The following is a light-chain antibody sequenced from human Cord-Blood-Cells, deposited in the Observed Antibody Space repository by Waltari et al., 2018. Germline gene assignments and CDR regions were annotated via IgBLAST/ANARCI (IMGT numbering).Light chain of an antibody. J-gene: IGKJ2*01. Sequence: ELVLTQSPATLSLSPGERATLSCRASQSVSSYLAWYQQKPGQAPRLLIYDASNRATGIPARFSGSGSGTDFTLTISSLEPEDFAVYYCQHRSNWYTFGQGTKLEIK. CDR2: DAS. CDR1: QSVSSY. CDR3: QHRSNWYT. V-gene: IGKV3-11*01.